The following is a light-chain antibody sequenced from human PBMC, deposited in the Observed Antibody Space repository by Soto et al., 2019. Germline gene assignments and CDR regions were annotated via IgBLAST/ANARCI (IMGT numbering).Light chain of an antibody. CDR3: MQATHWPPYT. Sequence: DVVMTQSPLSLPVTLGQPASISCRSSQSLVYSDGNTYLNWFQQRPGQSPRRLIYKVSNRDSGVPDRFSGSGSGTDFTLKISRVAAEDVGVCYCMQATHWPPYTFGQGTKLEIK. J-gene: IGKJ2*01. CDR2: KVS. V-gene: IGKV2-30*01. CDR1: QSLVYSDGNTY.